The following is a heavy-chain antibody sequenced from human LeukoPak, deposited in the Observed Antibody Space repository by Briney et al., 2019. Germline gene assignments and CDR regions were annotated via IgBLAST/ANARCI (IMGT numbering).Heavy chain of an antibody. J-gene: IGHJ4*02. Sequence: GGSLRLSCAASGFTVSGNYMSWVRQAPGKGLEWVSVIYSSDNTYYIDSVKGRFTISRDNSKNTLYLQMNSLRAEDTAVYYCAGRRVLDASFDYWGQGTLVAVSS. CDR3: AGRRVLDASFDY. V-gene: IGHV3-66*02. CDR1: GFTVSGNY. D-gene: IGHD3-16*01. CDR2: IYSSDNT.